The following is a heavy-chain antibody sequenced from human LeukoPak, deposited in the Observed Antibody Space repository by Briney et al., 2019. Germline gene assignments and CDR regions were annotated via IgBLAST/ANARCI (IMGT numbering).Heavy chain of an antibody. J-gene: IGHJ4*02. CDR1: GFTFSSYG. Sequence: PGGSLRLSCAASGFTFSSYGMHWVRQAPGKGLEWVAFIRYDGSNKYYADSVKGRFTISRDNSKNTLYLQMNSLRAEDTAVYYCATSSYYYDSSGYYPPFDYWGQGTLVTVSS. D-gene: IGHD3-22*01. CDR2: IRYDGSNK. V-gene: IGHV3-30*02. CDR3: ATSSYYYDSSGYYPPFDY.